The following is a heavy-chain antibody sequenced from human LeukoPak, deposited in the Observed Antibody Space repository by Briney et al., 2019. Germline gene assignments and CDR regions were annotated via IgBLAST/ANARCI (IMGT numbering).Heavy chain of an antibody. CDR1: GFTFSSYA. Sequence: PGGSLRLSCAASGFTFSSYAMSWVRQAPGKGLEWVSAISGSGGSTYYADPVKGRFTISRDNSKNTLYLQMNSLRAEDTAVYYCAKDSMRQYSSSWYTDPPFDYWGQGTLVTVSS. J-gene: IGHJ4*02. CDR2: ISGSGGST. CDR3: AKDSMRQYSSSWYTDPPFDY. V-gene: IGHV3-23*01. D-gene: IGHD6-13*01.